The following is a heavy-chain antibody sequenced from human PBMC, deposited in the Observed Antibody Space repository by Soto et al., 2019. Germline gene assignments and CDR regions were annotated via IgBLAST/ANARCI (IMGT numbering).Heavy chain of an antibody. CDR1: GYTFTSYD. J-gene: IGHJ5*02. D-gene: IGHD2-15*01. CDR3: ARGLPVVVVAVRRWFDP. V-gene: IGHV1-8*01. Sequence: ASVKVSCKASGYTFTSYDINWVRQATGQGLEWMGWMNLNSGNTGYAQKFQGRVTMTRNTSISTAYMELSSLRSEDTAVYYCARGLPVVVVAVRRWFDPWGQGTLVTVSS. CDR2: MNLNSGNT.